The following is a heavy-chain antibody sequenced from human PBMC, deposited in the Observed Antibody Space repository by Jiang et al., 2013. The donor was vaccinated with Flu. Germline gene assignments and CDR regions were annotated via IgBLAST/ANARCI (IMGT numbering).Heavy chain of an antibody. D-gene: IGHD3-10*01. J-gene: IGHJ4*02. CDR2: ISWNSGST. Sequence: VQLVESGGDLAQPGRSLRLSCAASGFPFDDYSMHWVRQGPGKGLEWVSGISWNSGSTDYANSVKGRFTISRDNAKNSLYLQMNSLIPEDTALYYCDKSRVVRDSYYFDYWGQGTLVTVSS. V-gene: IGHV3-9*01. CDR3: DKSRVVRDSYYFDY. CDR1: GFPFDDYS.